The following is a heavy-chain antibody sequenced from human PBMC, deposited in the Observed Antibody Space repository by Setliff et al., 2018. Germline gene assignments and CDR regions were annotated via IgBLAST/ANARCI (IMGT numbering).Heavy chain of an antibody. CDR1: GDTLTTYA. V-gene: IGHV1-69*13. D-gene: IGHD2-8*01. Sequence: SVKVSCKASGDTLTTYAIHWVRQAPGQGLEWMGMIIPIFGSPHYAQRSQDRVIITADVSTRTAYMDLSSLRSEDTAVYYCARLVRFCTRTACQTVAGDESWGQGTLVTVSS. CDR2: IIPIFGSP. CDR3: ARLVRFCTRTACQTVAGDES. J-gene: IGHJ5*01.